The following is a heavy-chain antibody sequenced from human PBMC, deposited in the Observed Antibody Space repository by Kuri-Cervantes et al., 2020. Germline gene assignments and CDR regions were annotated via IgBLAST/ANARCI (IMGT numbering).Heavy chain of an antibody. V-gene: IGHV4-34*01. Sequence: SETLSLTCAVYGGSFSGYYWSWIRQPPGKGLEWIGEINHSGSTNYNPSLKSRVTISVDTSKNHFSLKLSSVTAADTAVYYCARGQRVPRGYSYGPRPYYYYGMDVWGQGTTVTVSS. CDR2: INHSGST. CDR3: ARGQRVPRGYSYGPRPYYYYGMDV. CDR1: GGSFSGYY. D-gene: IGHD5-18*01. J-gene: IGHJ6*02.